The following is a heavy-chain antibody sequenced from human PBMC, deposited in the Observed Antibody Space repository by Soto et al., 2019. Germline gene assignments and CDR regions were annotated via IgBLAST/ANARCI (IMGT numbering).Heavy chain of an antibody. CDR1: GGSFSGYY. CDR3: ARGRRFGELLRT. V-gene: IGHV4-34*01. CDR2: INHSGST. Sequence: SETLSLTCAVYGGSFSGYYWSWIRQPPGKGLEWIGEINHSGSTNYNPSLKSRVTISVDTSKNQFSLKLSSVTAADTAVYYCARGRRFGELLRTWGQGTLVTVSS. J-gene: IGHJ5*02. D-gene: IGHD3-10*01.